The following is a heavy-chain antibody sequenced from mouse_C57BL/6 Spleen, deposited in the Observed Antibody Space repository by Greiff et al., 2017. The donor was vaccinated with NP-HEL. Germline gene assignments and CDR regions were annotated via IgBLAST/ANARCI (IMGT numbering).Heavy chain of an antibody. J-gene: IGHJ1*03. CDR3: ARWDMDDGYFYWYFDV. V-gene: IGHV1-85*01. Sequence: QVQLKQSGPELVKPGASVKLSCKASGYTFTSYDINWVKQRPGQGLEWLGWIYPRDGSTKYNEKFKGKATFTVVTSSSTAYMELHSLTSEDSAVYFCARWDMDDGYFYWYFDVWGTGTTVTVSS. D-gene: IGHD2-3*01. CDR1: GYTFTSYD. CDR2: IYPRDGST.